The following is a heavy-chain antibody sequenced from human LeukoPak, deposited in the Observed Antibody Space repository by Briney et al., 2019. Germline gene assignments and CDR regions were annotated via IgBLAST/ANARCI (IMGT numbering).Heavy chain of an antibody. CDR2: IYYSGST. Sequence: SETLSLTCTVSGGSISSYYWTWIRQPPGKGLEWIGYIYYSGSTNYNPSLKSRVTISVDTSKNQCSPKLSSVTAADTAVYYCARAHSYSSWSWFDPWGQGTLVTVSS. D-gene: IGHD6-19*01. J-gene: IGHJ5*02. CDR3: ARAHSYSSWSWFDP. V-gene: IGHV4-59*01. CDR1: GGSISSYY.